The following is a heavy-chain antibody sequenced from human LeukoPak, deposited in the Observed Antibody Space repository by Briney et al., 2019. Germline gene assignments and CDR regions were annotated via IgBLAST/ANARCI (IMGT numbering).Heavy chain of an antibody. Sequence: ETLSLTCTVSGGSISSYYWSWVRQAPGKGLEWVSAISGSGGSTYYADSVKGRFTISRDNSKNTLYLQMNSLRAEDTAVYYCAKDQDYDFWSGIDYWGQGTLVTVSS. V-gene: IGHV3-23*01. D-gene: IGHD3-3*01. J-gene: IGHJ4*02. CDR2: ISGSGGST. CDR3: AKDQDYDFWSGIDY. CDR1: GGSISSYY.